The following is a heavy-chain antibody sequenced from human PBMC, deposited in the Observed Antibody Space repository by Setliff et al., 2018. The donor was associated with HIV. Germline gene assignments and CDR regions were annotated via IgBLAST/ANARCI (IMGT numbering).Heavy chain of an antibody. V-gene: IGHV1-18*01. Sequence: ASVKVSCKASGYTFTTYGITWVRQAPGQGLEWMGWISTYNGNTNYAQKFQGRVTMTTVTSTSTAYMELRSLRSDDTAVYYCARGGGPDTNFDSWGRGTLVTVSS. CDR1: GYTFTTYG. J-gene: IGHJ4*01. CDR3: ARGGGPDTNFDS. CDR2: ISTYNGNT.